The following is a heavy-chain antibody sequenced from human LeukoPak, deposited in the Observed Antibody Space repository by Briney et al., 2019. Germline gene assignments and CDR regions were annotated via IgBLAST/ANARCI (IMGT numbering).Heavy chain of an antibody. D-gene: IGHD2-15*01. CDR1: GGTFSTYV. Sequence: SVKVSCKASGGTFSTYVISWVRQAPGQGLEWMGGIIPVFGTANYAEEFQDRVTITADKSTTTAYMELSSLRSEDTAMYYCAINQAGYCGGGSCYRHEFYYMDVWGKGTSVTVSS. CDR3: AINQAGYCGGGSCYRHEFYYMDV. J-gene: IGHJ6*03. V-gene: IGHV1-69*06. CDR2: IIPVFGTA.